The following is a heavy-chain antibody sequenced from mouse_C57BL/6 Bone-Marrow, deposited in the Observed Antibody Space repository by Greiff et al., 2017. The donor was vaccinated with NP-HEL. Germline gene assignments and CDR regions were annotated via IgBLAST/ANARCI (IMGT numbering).Heavy chain of an antibody. D-gene: IGHD6-2*01. CDR1: GFNIKDDY. CDR3: TTRASPSYWYFDV. J-gene: IGHJ1*03. V-gene: IGHV14-4*01. CDR2: IDPENGDT. Sequence: EVKLQESGAELVRPGASVKLSCTASGFNIKDDYMHWVKQRPEQGLEWIGWIDPENGDTEYASKFQGKATITADTSSNTAYLQLSSLTSEDTAVYYCTTRASPSYWYFDVWGTGTTVTVSS.